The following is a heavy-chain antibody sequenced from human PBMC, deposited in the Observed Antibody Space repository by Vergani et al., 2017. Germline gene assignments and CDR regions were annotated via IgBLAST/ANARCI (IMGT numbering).Heavy chain of an antibody. J-gene: IGHJ6*03. D-gene: IGHD4-11*01. CDR1: GGSFTSYH. V-gene: IGHV4-34*01. CDR3: ARVNTETNGHLYYYYYMDV. Sequence: QVQLQQWGGGLLKPSETLSLTCVVNGGSFTSYHWTWIRQSPGEGLEWVGDIDHTGRPDYNPSLKGRLTMSVYKSRNQFSLTLNSVTATDTAIYFCARVNTETNGHLYYYYYMDVWGQGTAVAVS. CDR2: IDHTGRP.